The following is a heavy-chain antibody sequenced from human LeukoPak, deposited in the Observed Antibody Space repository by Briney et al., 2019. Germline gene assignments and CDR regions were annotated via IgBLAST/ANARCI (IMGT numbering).Heavy chain of an antibody. D-gene: IGHD2-21*01. J-gene: IGHJ4*02. V-gene: IGHV1-2*06. CDR3: ASLGDYYFDY. Sequence: ASVMVSCKASGYTFTGYYMHWVRQAPGQGLEWMGRINPNGGGTNYAQKFQGRVTMTRDTSISTAYMELSRLRSDDTAVYYCASLGDYYFDYWGQGTLVTVSS. CDR2: INPNGGGT. CDR1: GYTFTGYY.